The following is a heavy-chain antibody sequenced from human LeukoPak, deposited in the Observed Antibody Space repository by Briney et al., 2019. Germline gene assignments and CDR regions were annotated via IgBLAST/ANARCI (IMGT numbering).Heavy chain of an antibody. J-gene: IGHJ4*02. CDR2: MNHSGST. CDR3: ARAAYWFGVYYFDY. D-gene: IGHD3-10*01. Sequence: PSETLPHTYAVYGVYFSGYYWSWLRPPPGKGLNWMGEMNHSGSTNYNPPLMREATISVDTSKNQFSLKLSSVTAADTAVYYCARAAYWFGVYYFDYWGQGTLVTVSS. V-gene: IGHV4-34*01. CDR1: GVYFSGYY.